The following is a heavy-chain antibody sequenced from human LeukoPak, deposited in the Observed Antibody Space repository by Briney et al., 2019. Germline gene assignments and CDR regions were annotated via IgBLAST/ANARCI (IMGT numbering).Heavy chain of an antibody. CDR1: GASLNISY. CDR2: IYYSGGT. Sequence: PSETLSLTCTVSGASLNISYWSWIRQPPGKGLEWIGYIYYSGGTNYNPSLKSRVTISVDTSKNQFSLRLSSVTAADTAVYYCASLDSSGWYFFDSWGQGTLVTVSS. V-gene: IGHV4-59*08. CDR3: ASLDSSGWYFFDS. J-gene: IGHJ4*02. D-gene: IGHD6-19*01.